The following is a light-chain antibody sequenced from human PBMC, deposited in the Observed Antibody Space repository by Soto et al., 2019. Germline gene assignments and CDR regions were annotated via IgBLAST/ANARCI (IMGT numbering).Light chain of an antibody. CDR1: SSDVGAYNY. J-gene: IGLJ1*01. CDR2: GVS. CDR3: CSYAGTYTFYV. Sequence: QSALTQPRSVSGSPGQSVTISCTGTSSDVGAYNYVSWYQQRPGKAPKLIIYGVSRRPSGVPDRFSGSKSGNTASLTVSGLQAEDEADYYCCSYAGTYTFYVFGSGTKATVL. V-gene: IGLV2-11*01.